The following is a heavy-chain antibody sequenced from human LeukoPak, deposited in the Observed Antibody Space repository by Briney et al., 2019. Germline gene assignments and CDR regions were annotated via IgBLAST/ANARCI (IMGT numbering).Heavy chain of an antibody. CDR2: INSDGSST. CDR3: ALASSWFGSFDY. D-gene: IGHD6-13*01. V-gene: IGHV3-74*01. J-gene: IGHJ4*02. Sequence: PGGSLRLSCAASGFTFSSHWMHWVRQAPGKGLVWVSRINSDGSSTSYADSVKGRFTIPRDNAKNTLYLQMNSLRAEDAAVYYCALASSWFGSFDYWGQGTLVTVSS. CDR1: GFTFSSHW.